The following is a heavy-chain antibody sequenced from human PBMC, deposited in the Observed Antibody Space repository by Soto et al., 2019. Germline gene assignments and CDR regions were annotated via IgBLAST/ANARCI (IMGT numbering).Heavy chain of an antibody. CDR3: ARDFPP. V-gene: IGHV3-74*01. J-gene: IGHJ5*02. CDR2: INNDGSST. CDR1: GFTLSSYW. Sequence: PGGSLRLSCAASGFTLSSYWMHWVRQSPGKGLEWVSHINNDGSSTTYADSVKGRFTISRDNAKNTLYLQMNNLKVEDTDVYYCARDFPPWGQGTLVTVYS.